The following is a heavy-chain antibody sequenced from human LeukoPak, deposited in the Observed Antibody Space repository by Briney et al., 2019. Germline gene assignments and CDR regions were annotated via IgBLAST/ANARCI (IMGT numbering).Heavy chain of an antibody. D-gene: IGHD3-10*01. V-gene: IGHV4-4*09. CDR1: GGSISSYY. CDR2: IYATGST. J-gene: IGHJ5*02. CDR3: ARHGSVRSPLGP. Sequence: PSETLSLTCTVSGGSISSYYWSWIRQPPGKGLEWIGYIYATGSTNYNPSLKSRVTISVDTSKNQFSLNLRPVTAADTAVYYCARHGSVRSPLGPWGQGTLVTVSS.